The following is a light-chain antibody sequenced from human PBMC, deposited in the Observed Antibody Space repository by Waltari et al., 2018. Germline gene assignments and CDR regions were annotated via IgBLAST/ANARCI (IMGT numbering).Light chain of an antibody. CDR3: YATADKIHGI. V-gene: IGLV3-27*01. Sequence: SYELTQPSSVSVSPGQTARITCSGDVLTNTYVRWFRQEPGQAPVLVIYKDRERPSGIPERFSGSSSGTTVTLTITGAQVDDEADYYCYATADKIHGIFGGGTKLTVL. J-gene: IGLJ2*01. CDR1: VLTNTY. CDR2: KDR.